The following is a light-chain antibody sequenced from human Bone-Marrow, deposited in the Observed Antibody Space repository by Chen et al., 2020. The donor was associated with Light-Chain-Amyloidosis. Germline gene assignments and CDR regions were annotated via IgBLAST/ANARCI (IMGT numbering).Light chain of an antibody. CDR2: RDT. CDR1: DLPTKY. J-gene: IGLJ2*01. V-gene: IGLV3-25*03. CDR3: QSADSSGTYGVI. Sequence: SYELTQPPSEYVPPGQTARITCSGDDLPTKYAYWYQQKPGQAPVLVIHRDTERPSGISERFSGSSSGTTATLTISGVQAEDEADYHCQSADSSGTYGVIFGGGTKLTVL.